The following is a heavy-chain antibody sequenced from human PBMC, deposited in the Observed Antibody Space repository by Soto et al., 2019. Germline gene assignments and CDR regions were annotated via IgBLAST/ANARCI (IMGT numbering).Heavy chain of an antibody. D-gene: IGHD6-19*01. CDR3: AKDYSSVWSRGIDF. J-gene: IGHJ4*02. CDR2: IGDAGVRT. Sequence: GSLRLSCVASGFTFRNHAMTWVRRAAGKGLEWVSAIGDAGVRTNYADSVRGRFTVSRDNSKNTLYLQMNTLRAEDTAVYYCAKDYSSVWSRGIDFWGQGTLATVSS. CDR1: GFTFRNHA. V-gene: IGHV3-23*01.